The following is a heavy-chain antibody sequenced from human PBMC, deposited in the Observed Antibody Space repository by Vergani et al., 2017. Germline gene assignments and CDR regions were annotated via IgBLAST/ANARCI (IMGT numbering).Heavy chain of an antibody. Sequence: EVQLVQSGAEVKKPGESLKIPCKGSGYSFTSYWIGWVRQMPGKGLEWMGIIYPGDSDTRYSPSFQGQVTISADKSISTAYLQWSSLKASDTAMYYCASSVQYYYDSSGYPPFDYWGQGTLVTVSS. J-gene: IGHJ4*02. D-gene: IGHD3-22*01. CDR1: GYSFTSYW. CDR3: ASSVQYYYDSSGYPPFDY. CDR2: IYPGDSDT. V-gene: IGHV5-51*01.